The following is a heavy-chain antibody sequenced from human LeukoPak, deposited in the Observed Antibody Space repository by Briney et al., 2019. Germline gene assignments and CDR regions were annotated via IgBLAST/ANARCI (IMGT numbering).Heavy chain of an antibody. J-gene: IGHJ4*02. D-gene: IGHD6-13*01. CDR2: ISYDGSNK. CDR1: GFTFSSYG. V-gene: IGHV3-30*03. CDR3: ARGWYSKFDY. Sequence: PGRSLRLSCAASGFTFSSYGMHWVRQAPGKGLEWVAVISYDGSNKYYADSVKGRFTISRDNSKNTLYLQMNSLRAEDTAVYYCARGWYSKFDYWGQGTLVTVSS.